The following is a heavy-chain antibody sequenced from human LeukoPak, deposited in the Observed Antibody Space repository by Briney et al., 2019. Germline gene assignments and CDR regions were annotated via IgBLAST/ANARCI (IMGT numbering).Heavy chain of an antibody. Sequence: SETLSLTCTVSGGSISSYYWSWIRQPAGKGLEWIGRIYTSGSTNYNPSLKSRVTMSVDTPKNQFSLKLSSVTAADTAVYYCARDWNQITMVRGVGGHWFDPWGQGTLVTVSS. CDR2: IYTSGST. CDR3: ARDWNQITMVRGVGGHWFDP. CDR1: GGSISSYY. V-gene: IGHV4-4*07. D-gene: IGHD3-10*01. J-gene: IGHJ5*02.